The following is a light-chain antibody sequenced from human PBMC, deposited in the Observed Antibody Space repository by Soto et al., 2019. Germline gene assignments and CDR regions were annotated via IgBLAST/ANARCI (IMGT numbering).Light chain of an antibody. CDR3: QQLESYPPT. J-gene: IGKJ4*01. CDR2: AAS. CDR1: QGINTF. Sequence: MHLTRSASSLSASLGDRVPITCWASQGINTFLAWYQQKKVKAPKLLIYAASTLQSGVPSSFSGSGYGTDFNLTISSLQPADFATYYCQQLESYPPTFGGGTKVDIK. V-gene: IGKV1-9*01.